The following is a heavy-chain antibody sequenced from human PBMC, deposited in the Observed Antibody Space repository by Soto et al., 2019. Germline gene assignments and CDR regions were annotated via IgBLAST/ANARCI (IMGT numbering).Heavy chain of an antibody. J-gene: IGHJ4*02. CDR2: TSYDGSNN. V-gene: IGHV3-33*05. D-gene: IGHD3-16*01. CDR1: GFTFRSYV. Sequence: QVQLVESGGGVVQPGTSLRLSCVGSGFTFRSYVIHWVRQAPGKGLEWVALTSYDGSNNFYGDSVKGRFTISRHNSRNTVELQMDSLRFEDTALYYWARWGTTAGLDVWGQGTLVSVSS. CDR3: ARWGTTAGLDV.